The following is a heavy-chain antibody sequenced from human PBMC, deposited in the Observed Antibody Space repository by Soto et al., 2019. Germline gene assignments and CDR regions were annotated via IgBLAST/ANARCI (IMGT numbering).Heavy chain of an antibody. V-gene: IGHV1-46*01. CDR3: ARVSPNTHAGLRGNQLRKGQFYYGMDV. J-gene: IGHJ6*02. D-gene: IGHD2-2*01. CDR1: GYTFTSYY. Sequence: ASVKVSCKASGYTFTSYYMHWVRQAPGQGLEWMGILNPSGGSTSYAQKFQGRVTMTRDTSTTTVYMELSSLRSEDTAVYYCARVSPNTHAGLRGNQLRKGQFYYGMDVWGQGTTVTVSS. CDR2: LNPSGGST.